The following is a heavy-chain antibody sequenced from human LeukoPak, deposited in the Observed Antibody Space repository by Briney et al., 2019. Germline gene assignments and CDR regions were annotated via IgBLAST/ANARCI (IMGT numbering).Heavy chain of an antibody. CDR3: ARDPTVTTYYYYYMDV. Sequence: ASEKVSCKASGYTFTGYYMHWVRQAPGQGLEWMGWINPNSGGTNYAQKFQGRVTMTRDTSISTAYMELSRLRSDDTAVYYCARDPTVTTYYYYYMDVWGKGTTVTVSS. D-gene: IGHD4-11*01. CDR1: GYTFTGYY. J-gene: IGHJ6*03. CDR2: INPNSGGT. V-gene: IGHV1-2*02.